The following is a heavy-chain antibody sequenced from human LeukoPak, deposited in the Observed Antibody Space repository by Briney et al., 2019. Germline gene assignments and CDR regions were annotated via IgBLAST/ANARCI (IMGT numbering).Heavy chain of an antibody. Sequence: ASVKVSCKASGYTFTGYYMHWVRQAPGQGLEWMGWINPNSGGTNYAQKFQGGVTMTRDTSISTAYMELSRLRSDDTAVYYCARVCSSTSCQGNYWGQGTLVTVSS. D-gene: IGHD2-2*01. CDR1: GYTFTGYY. CDR3: ARVCSSTSCQGNY. CDR2: INPNSGGT. J-gene: IGHJ4*02. V-gene: IGHV1-2*02.